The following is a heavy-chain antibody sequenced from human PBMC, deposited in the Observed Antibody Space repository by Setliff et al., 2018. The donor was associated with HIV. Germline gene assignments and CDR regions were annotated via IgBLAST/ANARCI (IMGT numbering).Heavy chain of an antibody. D-gene: IGHD5-12*01. CDR1: GFTFSTAW. J-gene: IGHJ4*02. CDR3: TTAGYSDKHIYRSF. CDR2: MKSKTDGGST. Sequence: GESLKISCAASGFTFSTAWMNWVRQTPGRGLEWFGRMKSKTDGGSTDYAPPVKDRFIISRDDSKETQYLQMNGLKTEDTAMYYCTTAGYSDKHIYRSFWGRGTLVTAPQ. V-gene: IGHV3-15*01.